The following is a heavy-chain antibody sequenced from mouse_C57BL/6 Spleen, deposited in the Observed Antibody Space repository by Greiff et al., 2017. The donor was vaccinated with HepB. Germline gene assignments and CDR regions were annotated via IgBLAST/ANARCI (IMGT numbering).Heavy chain of an antibody. J-gene: IGHJ2*01. CDR3: ARREDPGHDYFDY. CDR2: FYPGSGGI. D-gene: IGHD3-2*02. Sequence: QVQLQQSGAELVKPGASVKLSCKASGYTFTEYTIHWVKQRSGQGLEWIGCFYPGSGGIKYNEKFKDKATLTAHKSSSTAYMECSRLTSEDSAVYVGARREDPGHDYFDYWGQGTTLTVSS. CDR1: GYTFTEYT. V-gene: IGHV1-62-2*01.